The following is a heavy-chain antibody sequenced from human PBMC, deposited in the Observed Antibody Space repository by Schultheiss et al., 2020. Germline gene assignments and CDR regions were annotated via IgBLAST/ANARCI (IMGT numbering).Heavy chain of an antibody. D-gene: IGHD3-22*01. CDR2: IYYSGST. CDR1: GGSISSGGYY. CDR3: ARDQSVSSGYFGVRGPDAFDI. J-gene: IGHJ3*02. Sequence: SETLSLTCTVSGGSISSGGYYWSWIRQHPGKGLEWIGYIYYSGSTYYNPSLKSRVTISVDTSKNQFSLKLSSVTAADTAVYYCARDQSVSSGYFGVRGPDAFDIWGQGTMVTVSS. V-gene: IGHV4-31*03.